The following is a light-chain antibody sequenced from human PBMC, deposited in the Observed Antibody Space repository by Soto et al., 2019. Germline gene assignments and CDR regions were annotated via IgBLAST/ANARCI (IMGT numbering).Light chain of an antibody. V-gene: IGKV3-20*01. CDR2: GAS. CDR1: QTVTNNF. CDR3: QQHGGAPIT. J-gene: IGKJ5*01. Sequence: EIVLTQSPCTLSLSPGQRATLACRASQTVTNNFLAWHQQKPGQTPRLLIYGASSRATGTPDRFSGSGSGTDFTLTISRLEPEDFEVYYCQQHGGAPITFGQGTRMEIK.